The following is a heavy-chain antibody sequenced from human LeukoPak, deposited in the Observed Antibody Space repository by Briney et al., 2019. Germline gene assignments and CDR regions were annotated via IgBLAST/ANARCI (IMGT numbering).Heavy chain of an antibody. CDR1: GFTVSSNY. CDR2: IYSGGST. J-gene: IGHJ3*02. V-gene: IGHV3-53*05. Sequence: GGSLRLSCAASGFTVSSNYMTWVRQAPGKGLEWVSVIYSGGSTYYADSVKGRFTISRDNSKNTLYLQMNSLRAEDTAVYYCARDYLMGGTTGKAFDIWGQGTMVTISS. D-gene: IGHD1-26*01. CDR3: ARDYLMGGTTGKAFDI.